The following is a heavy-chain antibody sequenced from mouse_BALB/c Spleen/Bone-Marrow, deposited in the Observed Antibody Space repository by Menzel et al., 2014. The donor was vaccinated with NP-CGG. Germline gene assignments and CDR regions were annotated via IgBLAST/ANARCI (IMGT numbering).Heavy chain of an antibody. V-gene: IGHV3-2*02. CDR2: ITYSGIT. J-gene: IGHJ1*01. CDR3: ARSADWYFDV. CDR1: GYSITSDYA. Sequence: EVKLVESGPGLVKPSQSLSLPCTVTGYSITSDYAWNWIRQFPGNKLEWMGYITYSGITSYNPSLKSRISITRDTSKNQFFLQLNSVTTEDTATYYCARSADWYFDVWGAGTTVTVSS.